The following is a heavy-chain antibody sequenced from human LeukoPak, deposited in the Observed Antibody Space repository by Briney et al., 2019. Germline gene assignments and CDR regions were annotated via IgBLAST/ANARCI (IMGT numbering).Heavy chain of an antibody. J-gene: IGHJ4*02. CDR3: ARVGQQLVQSHPLYY. CDR1: GFTFSDYY. V-gene: IGHV3-11*04. CDR2: ISSSSSTI. Sequence: AGGSLRLSCAASGFTFSDYYMSWIRQAPGKGLEWVSYISSSSSTIYYADSVKGRFTISRDNAKDSLYLQMNSLRAEDTAVYYCARVGQQLVQSHPLYYWGQGTLVTVSS. D-gene: IGHD6-13*01.